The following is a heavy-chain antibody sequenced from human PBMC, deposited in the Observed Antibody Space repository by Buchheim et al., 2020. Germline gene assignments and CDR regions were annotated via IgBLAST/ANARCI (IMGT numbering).Heavy chain of an antibody. V-gene: IGHV3-30*18. CDR3: AKGMVYYYGMDV. Sequence: QVQLVESGGGVVQPGRSLRLSCAASGFTFSSYGMHWVRQAPGKGLEWVAVISYDGSNKYYADSVKGRFTISRDTSMNTLYLQMNSLRAEDTAVYYCAKGMVYYYGMDVWGQGTT. CDR2: ISYDGSNK. D-gene: IGHD2-8*01. J-gene: IGHJ6*02. CDR1: GFTFSSYG.